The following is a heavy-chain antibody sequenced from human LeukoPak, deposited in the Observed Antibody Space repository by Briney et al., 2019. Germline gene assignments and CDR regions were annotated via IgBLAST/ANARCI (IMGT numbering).Heavy chain of an antibody. V-gene: IGHV1-24*01. D-gene: IGHD1-7*01. Sequence: GASVKVSCKVSGYTLTELSMHWVRQAPGKGLEWMGGFDPEDGETIYAQKFQGRVTITTDESTSTAYMELSSLRSEDTAVYYCAIIKRGITGTTGSFDIWGQGTMVTVSS. CDR2: FDPEDGET. CDR3: AIIKRGITGTTGSFDI. CDR1: GYTLTELS. J-gene: IGHJ3*02.